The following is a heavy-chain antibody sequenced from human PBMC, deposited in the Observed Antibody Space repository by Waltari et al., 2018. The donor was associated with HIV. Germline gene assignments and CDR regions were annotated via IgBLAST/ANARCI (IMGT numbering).Heavy chain of an antibody. Sequence: EVQLVESGGGLVKPGGSLRLSCAASGFTFSNAWMSWVRQGPGKGLEWVGRIKSKTDGGTTDYAAPVKGRFTISRDDSKNTLYLQMNSLKTEDTAVYYCTTQYSSSLFGGKKDYWGQGTLVTVSS. CDR2: IKSKTDGGTT. CDR3: TTQYSSSLFGGKKDY. J-gene: IGHJ4*02. V-gene: IGHV3-15*01. D-gene: IGHD6-6*01. CDR1: GFTFSNAW.